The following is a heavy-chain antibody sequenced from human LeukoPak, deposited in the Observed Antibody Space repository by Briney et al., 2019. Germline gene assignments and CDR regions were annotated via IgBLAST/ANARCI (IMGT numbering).Heavy chain of an antibody. CDR2: IRYDGSNK. CDR1: GFTFSSYG. Sequence: GGSLRLSCAASGFTFSSYGMHWVRQAPGKGLEWVAFIRYDGSNKYYADSVKGRFTISRDNAKNSLYLQLSSLRVDDTAVYYCARVGTWELQRVFDYWGQGTLVTVSS. V-gene: IGHV3-30*02. CDR3: ARVGTWELQRVFDY. D-gene: IGHD1-26*01. J-gene: IGHJ4*02.